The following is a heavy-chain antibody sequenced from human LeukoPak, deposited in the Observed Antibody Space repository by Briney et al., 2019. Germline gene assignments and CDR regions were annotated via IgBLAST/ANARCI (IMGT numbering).Heavy chain of an antibody. Sequence: SETLSLTYTVSGGSISSYYWSWIRQPAGKGLEWIGRIYTSGSTNYNPSLKSRVTMSVDTSKNQFSLKLSSVTAADTAVYYCARWVHYYDSSDDAFDIWGQGTMVTVSS. CDR2: IYTSGST. CDR1: GGSISSYY. D-gene: IGHD3-22*01. J-gene: IGHJ3*02. CDR3: ARWVHYYDSSDDAFDI. V-gene: IGHV4-4*07.